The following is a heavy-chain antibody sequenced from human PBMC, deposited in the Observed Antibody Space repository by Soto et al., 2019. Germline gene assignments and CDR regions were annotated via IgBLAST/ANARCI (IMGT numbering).Heavy chain of an antibody. J-gene: IGHJ4*02. D-gene: IGHD2-15*01. V-gene: IGHV1-46*03. Sequence: GASVKVSCKASGYTFTSYYMHWVRQAPGQGLEWMGIINPSGGSTSYAQKFQGRVTMTRDTSTSTVYMELSSLRSEDTAVYYCAREPGVLMGSIAPPYDYWGQGTLVTVSS. CDR1: GYTFTSYY. CDR2: INPSGGST. CDR3: AREPGVLMGSIAPPYDY.